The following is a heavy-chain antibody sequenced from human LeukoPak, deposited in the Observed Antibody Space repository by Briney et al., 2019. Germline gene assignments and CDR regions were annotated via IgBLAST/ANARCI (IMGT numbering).Heavy chain of an antibody. CDR2: IYPADSDI. V-gene: IGHV5-51*01. CDR1: GYSFTNSW. Sequence: GESLQISCKGSGYSFTNSWIGWVRLMPGKGLEWMGIIYPADSDIRYSPSFQGQVTISADKSINTAYLQWSSLKASDTAMYYCARQEYCSGGSCYTWFDSWGQGTLFTVSS. CDR3: ARQEYCSGGSCYTWFDS. J-gene: IGHJ5*01. D-gene: IGHD2-15*01.